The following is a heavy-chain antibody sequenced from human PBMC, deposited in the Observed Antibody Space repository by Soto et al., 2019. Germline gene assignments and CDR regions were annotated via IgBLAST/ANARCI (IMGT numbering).Heavy chain of an antibody. CDR3: TTDPGYQWLIWDAFDI. CDR2: IKSKTDGGTT. CDR1: GFTFSNAW. Sequence: GGSLRLSCAASGFTFSNAWMSWVRQAPGKGLEWVGRIKSKTDGGTTDYAAPVKGRFTISRDDSKNTLYLQMNSLKTEDTAVYYCTTDPGYQWLIWDAFDIWGQGTMVTVSS. J-gene: IGHJ3*02. D-gene: IGHD6-19*01. V-gene: IGHV3-15*01.